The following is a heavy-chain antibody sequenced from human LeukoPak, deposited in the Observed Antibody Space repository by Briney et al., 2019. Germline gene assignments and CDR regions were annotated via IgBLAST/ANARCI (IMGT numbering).Heavy chain of an antibody. V-gene: IGHV4-39*01. CDR2: IYYSGST. CDR3: ASLSGSYSRGYFDY. J-gene: IGHJ4*02. Sequence: SETLSLTCTVSGGSISTTFYHWGWIRQPPGKELEWIGSIYYSGSTYYNPSLESRVTISVDTSKNQFSLKLNSATAADTAVYYCASLSGSYSRGYFDYWGQGTLVPVSS. D-gene: IGHD1-26*01. CDR1: GGSISTTFYH.